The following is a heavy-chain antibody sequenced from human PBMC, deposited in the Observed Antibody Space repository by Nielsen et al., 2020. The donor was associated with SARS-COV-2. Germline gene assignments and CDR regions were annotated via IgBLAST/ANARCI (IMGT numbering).Heavy chain of an antibody. V-gene: IGHV3-23*01. CDR3: ARTPGAYFDY. Sequence: GESLKISCVASGFDFGYYAMSWVRQAPGKGLEWVSASSGTGVSTYYGSTYYADSVGGRFTISRDNSKNTLYLQMNSLRAEDTAVYYCARTPGAYFDYWGQGTLVTVSS. CDR1: GFDFGYYA. J-gene: IGHJ4*02. D-gene: IGHD1-26*01. CDR2: SSGTGVSTYYGST.